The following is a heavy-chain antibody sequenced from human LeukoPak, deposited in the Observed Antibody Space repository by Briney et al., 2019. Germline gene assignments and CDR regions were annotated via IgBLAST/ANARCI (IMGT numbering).Heavy chain of an antibody. D-gene: IGHD5-24*01. V-gene: IGHV3-7*03. CDR3: TRQTERDAYNRY. CDR1: GFTFSTYS. CDR2: TRQDGSVQ. Sequence: PGGSLRLSCAASGFTFSTYSLIWVRQTPGKGLEWVANTRQDGSVQNYVDSVKGRFTISRDNAKNSVYLQLNSLRAEDTAVYYCTRQTERDAYNRYWGQGTLVTVSS. J-gene: IGHJ4*02.